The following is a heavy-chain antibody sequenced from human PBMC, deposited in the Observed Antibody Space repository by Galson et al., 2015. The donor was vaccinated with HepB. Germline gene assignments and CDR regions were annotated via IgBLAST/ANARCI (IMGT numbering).Heavy chain of an antibody. Sequence: SLRLSCAASGFTFSSYSMNWVRQAPGKGLEWVSSISSSSSYIYYADSVKGRFTISRDNAKNSLYLQMNSLRAEDTAVYYCARGAGRRAIFGGAKTNNWFDPWGKRTPVTVSS. J-gene: IGHJ5*02. CDR2: ISSSSSYI. D-gene: IGHD3-3*01. CDR1: GFTFSSYS. V-gene: IGHV3-21*01. CDR3: ARGAGRRAIFGGAKTNNWFDP.